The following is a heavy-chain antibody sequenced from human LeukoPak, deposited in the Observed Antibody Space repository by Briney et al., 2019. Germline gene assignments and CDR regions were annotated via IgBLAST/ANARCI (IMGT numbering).Heavy chain of an antibody. CDR3: ARVPRYYYDSSGYYSDY. D-gene: IGHD3-22*01. J-gene: IGHJ4*02. CDR2: IKQDGSEK. V-gene: IGHV3-7*01. Sequence: PGGSLRLSCAASGFTFSSYWMSWVRQAPGKGVEWVANIKQDGSEKYYVDSVKGGFTISKDKAKNSLYLQMNSLRAEDTAVYYCARVPRYYYDSSGYYSDYWGQGTLVTVSS. CDR1: GFTFSSYW.